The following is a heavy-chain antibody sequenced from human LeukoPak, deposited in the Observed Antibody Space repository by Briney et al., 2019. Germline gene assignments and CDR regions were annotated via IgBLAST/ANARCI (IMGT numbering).Heavy chain of an antibody. J-gene: IGHJ6*03. CDR3: ARARLYNRTAYYYYYMDV. Sequence: SETLSLTCTVSGGSISSYYWSWIRQPAGKGLEWIGRIYTSGSTNYNPSLKSRVTISVDTSKNQFSLELSSVTAADTAVYYCARARLYNRTAYYYYYMDVWGKGTTVTISS. D-gene: IGHD1-1*01. V-gene: IGHV4-4*07. CDR1: GGSISSYY. CDR2: IYTSGST.